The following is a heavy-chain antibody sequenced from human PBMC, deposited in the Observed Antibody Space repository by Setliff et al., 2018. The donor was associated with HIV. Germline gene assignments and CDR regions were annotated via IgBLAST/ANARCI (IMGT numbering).Heavy chain of an antibody. D-gene: IGHD2-21*02. CDR1: GGSISSHY. Sequence: SETLSLTCTVSGGSISSHYWSWIRQPPGKGLEWIGSTYYSGSTNYNPSLKSRVTISVDTSKNQFSLKLSSVTAADTAVYYCAREEGIVVVTATDAFDIWGQGTMVTVSS. J-gene: IGHJ3*02. CDR2: TYYSGST. CDR3: AREEGIVVVTATDAFDI. V-gene: IGHV4-59*11.